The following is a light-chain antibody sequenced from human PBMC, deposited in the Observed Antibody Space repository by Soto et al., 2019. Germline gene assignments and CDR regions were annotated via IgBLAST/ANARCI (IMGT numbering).Light chain of an antibody. V-gene: IGKV1-5*01. CDR1: QNIRNS. CDR3: QQYNSYSIT. CDR2: DAS. J-gene: IGKJ5*01. Sequence: DIQMTQSPSFLSASVGDRVTITCRASQNIRNSLNWYQQKPGKAPKLLIYDASSLESGVPSRFSGSGSGTEFTLTISSLQPDDFATYYCQQYNSYSITFGQGTLLE.